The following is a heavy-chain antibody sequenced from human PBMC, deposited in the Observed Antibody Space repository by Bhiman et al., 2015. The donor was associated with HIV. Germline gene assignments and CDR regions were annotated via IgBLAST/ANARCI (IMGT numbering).Heavy chain of an antibody. CDR2: ISYDGSNQ. D-gene: IGHD6-6*01. J-gene: IGHJ4*02. V-gene: IGHV3-30*18. CDR3: AKDPKLAARIYYFDY. Sequence: QVQLVESGGGVVQPGRSLRLSCAASGFTFSTYGMHWVRQAPGKGLEWVALISYDGSNQFYADSVKGRFTISRDNSKNTLYLQMNSLRPEDTAVYYCAKDPKLAARIYYFDYWGQGTLVTVSS. CDR1: GFTFSTYG.